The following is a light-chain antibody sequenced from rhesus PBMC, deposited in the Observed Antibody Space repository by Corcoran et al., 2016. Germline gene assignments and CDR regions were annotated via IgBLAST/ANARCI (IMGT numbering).Light chain of an antibody. J-gene: IGKJ3*01. CDR1: QNVHSY. Sequence: DIQMTQSPSSLSASVGDRVTITCRASQNVHSYLNWYQQKPGKAPNLLCYKASTLQSGVPSRFSGSGSGTDDTFTISSLQPEDVATYYCQHGYGTPFTFGPGTKLDIK. CDR2: KAS. CDR3: QHGYGTPFT. V-gene: IGKV1-74*01.